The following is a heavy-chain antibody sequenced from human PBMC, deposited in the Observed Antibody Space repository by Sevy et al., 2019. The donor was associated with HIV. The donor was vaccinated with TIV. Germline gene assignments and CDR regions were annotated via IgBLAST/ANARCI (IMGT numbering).Heavy chain of an antibody. Sequence: GGSLRLSCAASGFTFDDYTMHWVRQAPGKGLEWVSLISWDGGSTYYAYSVKGRFTISRDNSKNSLYLQMNSLRTEDTALYYCAKDSTGGYSSGWYAFDIWGQGTMVTVSS. CDR2: ISWDGGST. CDR1: GFTFDDYT. V-gene: IGHV3-43*01. J-gene: IGHJ3*02. D-gene: IGHD6-19*01. CDR3: AKDSTGGYSSGWYAFDI.